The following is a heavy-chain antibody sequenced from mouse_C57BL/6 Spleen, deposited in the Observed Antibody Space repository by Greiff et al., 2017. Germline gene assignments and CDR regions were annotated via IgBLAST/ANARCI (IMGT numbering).Heavy chain of an antibody. CDR3: AIHYYGSFAY. V-gene: IGHV5-12*01. CDR1: GFTFSDYY. D-gene: IGHD1-1*01. J-gene: IGHJ3*01. CDR2: ISNGGGST. Sequence: EVNVVESGGGLVQPGGSLKLSCAASGFTFSDYYMYWVRQTPEKRLEWVAYISNGGGSTYYPDTVKGRFTISRDNAKNTLYLQMSRLKSEDTAMYYCAIHYYGSFAYWGQGTLVTVSA.